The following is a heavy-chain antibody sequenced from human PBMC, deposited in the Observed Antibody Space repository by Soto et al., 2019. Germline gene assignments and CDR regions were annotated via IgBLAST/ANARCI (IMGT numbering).Heavy chain of an antibody. J-gene: IGHJ4*02. CDR3: ANSLYCSAGSCYLSPDS. CDR2: ISPIFGTA. V-gene: IGHV1-69*01. CDR1: GGTFNSYS. Sequence: VQLEQSGAEVQKSGSSVNVSCKASGGTFNSYSITWVRQAPGQGLEWMGGISPIFGTADYAQRFQGRVTITADESTNTVYMALTGLTSEDTAVYYCANSLYCSAGSCYLSPDSWGQGTLVSVSS. D-gene: IGHD2-15*01.